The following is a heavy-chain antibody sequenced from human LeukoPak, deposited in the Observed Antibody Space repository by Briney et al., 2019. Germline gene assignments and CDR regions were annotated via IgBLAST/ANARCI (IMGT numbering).Heavy chain of an antibody. D-gene: IGHD4-17*01. Sequence: PSETLSLTCAVYGGSFSDFYCTWIRQPPGKGLEWIGEINHSGSTNYNPSLKSRVTISVDTSKNQFSLKLSSVTAADTAVYYCARAGWATVTKGSWFDPWGQGTLVTVSS. V-gene: IGHV4-34*01. CDR3: ARAGWATVTKGSWFDP. CDR1: GGSFSDFY. CDR2: INHSGST. J-gene: IGHJ5*02.